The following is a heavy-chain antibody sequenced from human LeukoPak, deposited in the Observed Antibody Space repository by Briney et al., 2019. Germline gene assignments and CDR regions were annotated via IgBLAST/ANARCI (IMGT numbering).Heavy chain of an antibody. V-gene: IGHV4-4*07. CDR1: GGSISSYY. CDR3: ARDPGYCDNTSCYAANFDY. D-gene: IGHD2-2*01. J-gene: IGHJ4*02. Sequence: PSETLSLTCTVSGGSISSYYWSWIRQPAGRGLEWIGRIYTSGSTNYNPSLKSRVTMSVDTSKNQFSLKLSSVTAADTAVYYCARDPGYCDNTSCYAANFDYWGQGTLVTVSS. CDR2: IYTSGST.